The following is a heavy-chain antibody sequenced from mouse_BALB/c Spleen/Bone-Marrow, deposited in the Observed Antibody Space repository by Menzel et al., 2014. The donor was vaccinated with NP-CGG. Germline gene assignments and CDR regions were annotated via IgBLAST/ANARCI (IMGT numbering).Heavy chain of an antibody. CDR3: AREYYGSSGYFDV. CDR1: GYDFTSYW. V-gene: IGHV1-7*01. D-gene: IGHD1-1*01. J-gene: IGHJ1*01. CDR2: INPSTGYT. Sequence: VQLQQCGAELAKPGASVKMSCKASGYDFTSYWMHWVKQRPGQGLEWIGYINPSTGYTEYNQKFKDKATLTADKSSSTAYMQLSSLTSEDSAVYYCAREYYGSSGYFDVWGAGTTVTVSS.